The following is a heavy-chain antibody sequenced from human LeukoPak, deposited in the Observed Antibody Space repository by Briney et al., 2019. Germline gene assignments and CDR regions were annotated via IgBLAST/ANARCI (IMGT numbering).Heavy chain of an antibody. Sequence: SVKVSCKASGGTFSSYTISWVRQAPGQGREWMGRIIPILGIANYAQKFQGRVTITADKSTSTAYMELSSLRSEDPAVYYCASIVGATTGDYWGQGTLVTVSS. CDR1: GGTFSSYT. D-gene: IGHD1-26*01. J-gene: IGHJ4*02. CDR2: IIPILGIA. V-gene: IGHV1-69*02. CDR3: ASIVGATTGDY.